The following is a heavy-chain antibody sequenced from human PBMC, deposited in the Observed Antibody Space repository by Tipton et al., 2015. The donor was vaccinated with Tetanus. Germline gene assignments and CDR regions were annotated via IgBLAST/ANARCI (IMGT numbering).Heavy chain of an antibody. V-gene: IGHV4-39*01. J-gene: IGHJ5*02. CDR3: ARTAVNWFDP. CDR2: IYYNGNT. CDR1: GGSINSGTFY. Sequence: TLSLTCTVSGGSINSGTFYWDWIRQTPGKGLEWIGNIYYNGNTLQNPSLKSRVTMSLGKSKNQFSLKLRSVTAADTAFYYCARTAVNWFDPWGQGILVTVSS. D-gene: IGHD2-21*02.